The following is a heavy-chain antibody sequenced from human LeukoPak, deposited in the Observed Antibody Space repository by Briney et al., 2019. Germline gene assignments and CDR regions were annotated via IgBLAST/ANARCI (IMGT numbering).Heavy chain of an antibody. V-gene: IGHV4-38-2*01. CDR1: GYSITSAFY. Sequence: KPSETLSLTCAVSGYSITSAFYWGWIRQPPGKGPEWVGSIYHSGSTFYNPSLKSRVTISVDTSKNQFSLRLSFVTAADTAVYHCARHAAEMATIFGGYWGQGTLVTVSS. CDR3: ARHAAEMATIFGGY. J-gene: IGHJ4*02. D-gene: IGHD5-24*01. CDR2: IYHSGST.